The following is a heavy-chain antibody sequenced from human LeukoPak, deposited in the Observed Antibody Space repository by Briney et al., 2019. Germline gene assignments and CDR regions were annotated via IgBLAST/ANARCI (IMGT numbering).Heavy chain of an antibody. CDR2: ISSSRSFT. J-gene: IGHJ4*02. CDR1: GFSFSDHY. V-gene: IGHV3-11*05. Sequence: GGSLRLSCAASGFSFSDHYMSWIRQAPGKGLEWVSYISSSRSFTNYADSVKGRFTISRDTAKNSLYLQMNSLRAEDTAVYYCAKGSHFDNWGQGTLVTVSS. CDR3: AKGSHFDN.